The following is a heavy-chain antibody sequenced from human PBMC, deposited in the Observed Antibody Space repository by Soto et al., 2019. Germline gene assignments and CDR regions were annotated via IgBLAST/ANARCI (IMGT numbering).Heavy chain of an antibody. CDR1: GFTFSSYA. V-gene: IGHV3-23*01. CDR2: ISGSGGST. J-gene: IGHJ3*02. D-gene: IGHD3-22*01. Sequence: GGSLRLSCAASGFTFSSYAMSWVRQAPGKGLEWVSAISGSGGSTYYADSVEGRFTISRDNSKNTLYLQMNSLRAEDTAVYYCATQSFTYYYDSSGYYGGAFDIWGQGTMVTVSS. CDR3: ATQSFTYYYDSSGYYGGAFDI.